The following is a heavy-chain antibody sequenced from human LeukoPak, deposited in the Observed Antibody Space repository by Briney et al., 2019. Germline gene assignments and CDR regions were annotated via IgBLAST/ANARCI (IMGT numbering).Heavy chain of an antibody. CDR1: GFTFSSYQ. J-gene: IGHJ4*02. D-gene: IGHD3-10*01. Sequence: GGSLRLSCVVSGFTFSSYQMNWVRQAPGKGLGWVAYISTTGDNIQYTDSVKGGLTTSRDNAKNSLYLQMNSLRAEDTAVYYCARDALVRGVYCDYWGQGSRVTVSS. CDR3: ARDALVRGVYCDY. CDR2: ISTTGDNI. V-gene: IGHV3-48*03.